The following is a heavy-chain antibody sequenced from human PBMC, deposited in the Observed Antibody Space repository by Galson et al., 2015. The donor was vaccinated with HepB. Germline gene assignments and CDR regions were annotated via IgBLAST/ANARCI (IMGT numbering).Heavy chain of an antibody. V-gene: IGHV4-59*08. CDR2: IYYNGDT. D-gene: IGHD2-2*01. CDR1: HGSINNYY. Sequence: SETLSLTCSVSHGSINNYYWSWIRQSPGKRLEWIGYIYYNGDTNYNPSLGYRVGMSVDTSINQVSLWLTSVTAADTAVYFCARHPGRGSVGYACDLWGQGTLVTVSA. CDR3: ARHPGRGSVGYACDL. J-gene: IGHJ4*02.